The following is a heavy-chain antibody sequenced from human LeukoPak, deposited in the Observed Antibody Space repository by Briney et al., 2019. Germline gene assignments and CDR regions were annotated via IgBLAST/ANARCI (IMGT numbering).Heavy chain of an antibody. J-gene: IGHJ4*02. CDR1: GFTFSSYS. CDR2: ISSSSSYI. V-gene: IGHV3-21*01. D-gene: IGHD1-26*01. Sequence: SGGSLRLSCAASGFTFSSYSMSWVRQAPGKGLEWVSSISSSSSYIYYADSVKGRFTISRDNAKNSLYLQMNSLRAEDTAVYYCARDAVGATGLYYFDYWGQGTLVTVSS. CDR3: ARDAVGATGLYYFDY.